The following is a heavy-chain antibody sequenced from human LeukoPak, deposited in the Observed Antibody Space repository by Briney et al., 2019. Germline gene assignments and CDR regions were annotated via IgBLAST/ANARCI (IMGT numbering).Heavy chain of an antibody. J-gene: IGHJ4*02. CDR3: SAGGGGTSFDY. CDR1: GGSISSYY. V-gene: IGHV4-59*01. Sequence: SETLSLTCTVSGGSISSYYWSWIRQPPGKGLEWIGYIYYSGSTNYNPSLKSRVTISVDTSKNQFSLKLSSVTAADTAVYYCSAGGGGTSFDYWGQGTLVTVSS. D-gene: IGHD1-1*01. CDR2: IYYSGST.